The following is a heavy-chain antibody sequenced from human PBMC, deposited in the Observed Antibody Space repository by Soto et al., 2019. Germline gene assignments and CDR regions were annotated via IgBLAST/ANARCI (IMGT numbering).Heavy chain of an antibody. D-gene: IGHD2-15*01. CDR1: GFTFSSYA. J-gene: IGHJ4*02. V-gene: IGHV3-23*01. CDR3: AKRRGAGGHFDY. Sequence: GGSLRLSCAASGFTFSSYAMGWVRQGPGKGLGWVAVVSIGGSTHYADSVRGRFTISRDNSKNTLSPQMNSLTAEDTAVYFCAKRRGAGGHFDYWGQGALVTVSS. CDR2: VSIGGST.